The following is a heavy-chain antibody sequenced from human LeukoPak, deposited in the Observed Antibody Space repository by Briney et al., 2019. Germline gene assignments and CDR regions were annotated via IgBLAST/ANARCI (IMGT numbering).Heavy chain of an antibody. J-gene: IGHJ4*02. V-gene: IGHV3-48*03. CDR3: AGRGFGSYFDY. D-gene: IGHD3-3*01. CDR1: GFTFSSYE. CDR2: ISSSGSTI. Sequence: GGSLRLSCAASGFTFSSYEMNWVRQAPGKGLEGVSYISSSGSTICYADSVKGRFTISRDNSKNTVYLQMDSLRFEDTAVYYCAGRGFGSYFDYWGQGTLVTVSS.